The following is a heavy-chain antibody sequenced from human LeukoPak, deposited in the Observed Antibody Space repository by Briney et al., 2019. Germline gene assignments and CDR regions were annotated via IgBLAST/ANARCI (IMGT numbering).Heavy chain of an antibody. J-gene: IGHJ4*02. CDR3: ARVGCSSTSCYKGIDY. V-gene: IGHV3-20*04. CDR1: GFTFDDYG. D-gene: IGHD2-2*02. Sequence: GESLKISCAASGFTFDDYGMSWVRQAPGKGLEWVSGINWNGGSTGYADSVKGRFTISRDNAKNSLYLQMNSLRAEDTALYYCARVGCSSTSCYKGIDYWGQGTLVTVSS. CDR2: INWNGGST.